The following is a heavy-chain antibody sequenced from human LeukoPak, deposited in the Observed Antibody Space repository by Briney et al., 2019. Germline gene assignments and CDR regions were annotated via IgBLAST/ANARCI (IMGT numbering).Heavy chain of an antibody. D-gene: IGHD1-26*01. CDR2: IYPGDSDT. J-gene: IGHJ4*02. CDR3: ARRGEATDPFDY. CDR1: GYSFTSYW. Sequence: GESRKISCKDSGYSFTSYWIGWVRQMRGKGLEWMGIIYPGDSDTRYSPSFQGQVTSSADKSITTAYLQWSSLKASDTAIYYCARRGEATDPFDYWGQGTLVTVSS. V-gene: IGHV5-51*01.